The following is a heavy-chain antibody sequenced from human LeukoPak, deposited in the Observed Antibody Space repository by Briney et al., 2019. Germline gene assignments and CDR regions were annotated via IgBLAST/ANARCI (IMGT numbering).Heavy chain of an antibody. CDR2: ISAYNGNT. D-gene: IGHD6-13*01. Sequence: ASVKVSCKASGYTFTSYGISWVRQAPEQGLEWMGWISAYNGNTNYAQKLQGRVTMTTDTSTSTAYMELRSLRSDDTAVYYCARDTSRNIAAAGSNFDYWSQGTLVTVSS. V-gene: IGHV1-18*01. CDR3: ARDTSRNIAAAGSNFDY. J-gene: IGHJ4*02. CDR1: GYTFTSYG.